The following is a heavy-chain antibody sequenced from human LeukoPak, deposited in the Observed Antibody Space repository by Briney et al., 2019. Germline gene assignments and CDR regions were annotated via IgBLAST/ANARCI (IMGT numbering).Heavy chain of an antibody. CDR2: INHSGST. Sequence: PSETLSLTCAVYGGSFSGYYWSWIRQPPGKGLEWIGEINHSGSTNYNPSLKSRVTISVDTSKNQSSLKLSSVTAADTAVYYCARAFYGDYESGYYFDYWGQGTLVTVSS. J-gene: IGHJ4*02. CDR1: GGSFSGYY. D-gene: IGHD4-17*01. V-gene: IGHV4-34*01. CDR3: ARAFYGDYESGYYFDY.